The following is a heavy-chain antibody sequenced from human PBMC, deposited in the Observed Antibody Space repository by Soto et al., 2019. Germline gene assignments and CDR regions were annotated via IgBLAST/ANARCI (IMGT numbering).Heavy chain of an antibody. J-gene: IGHJ3*01. CDR2: IGVRDDNT. D-gene: IGHD2-15*01. Sequence: EVQLLESGGGLVQPGGSLRLSCAASGLTFSTYAMNWVRQTPGKGLDWVSTIGVRDDNTYYADSVRGRFTISRDNSKDTLYLKMNSLRAEDTAVYYCAKAKEGYATTFYHAFDVWGRGTMVTVSS. CDR3: AKAKEGYATTFYHAFDV. CDR1: GLTFSTYA. V-gene: IGHV3-23*01.